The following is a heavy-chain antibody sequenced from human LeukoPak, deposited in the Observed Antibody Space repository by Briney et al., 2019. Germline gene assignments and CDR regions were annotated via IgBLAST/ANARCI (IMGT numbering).Heavy chain of an antibody. CDR1: GYTFTSYA. CDR3: ARAPKDYYDSSGYYFWFDP. V-gene: IGHV7-4-1*02. Sequence: ASVKVSCKASGYTFTSYAMNWVRQAPGQGLEWMGWINTNTGNPTYAQGFTGRFVFSLDTSVSTAYLQISSLKAADTAVYYCARAPKDYYDSSGYYFWFDPWGQGTLVTVSS. D-gene: IGHD3-22*01. J-gene: IGHJ5*02. CDR2: INTNTGNP.